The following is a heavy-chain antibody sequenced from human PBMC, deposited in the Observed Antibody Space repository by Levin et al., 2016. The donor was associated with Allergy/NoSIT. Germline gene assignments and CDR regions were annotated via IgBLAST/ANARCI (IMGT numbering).Heavy chain of an antibody. V-gene: IGHV3-23*01. D-gene: IGHD6-19*01. CDR3: ARRSSGWYGLVDY. Sequence: WIRQPPGKGLEWVSAISGSGGSTYYADSVKGRFTISRDNSKNTLYLQMNSLRAEDTAVYYCARRSSGWYGLVDYWGQGTLVTVSS. J-gene: IGHJ4*02. CDR2: ISGSGGST.